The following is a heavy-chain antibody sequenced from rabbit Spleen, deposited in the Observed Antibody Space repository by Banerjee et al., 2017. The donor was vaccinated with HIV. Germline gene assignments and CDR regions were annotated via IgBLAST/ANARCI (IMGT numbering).Heavy chain of an antibody. CDR3: VRGDGGYVGYGFATLLDL. Sequence: QELVESGGGLVQPGESLKVSCKASGLDFSNYGISWVRQAPGKGLEWTGYIDPLFGTTYYANWVNGRFTISSHNAQNTLYLQLNSLTAADTATYFCVRGDGGYVGYGFATLLDLWGQGTLVTVS. CDR2: IDPLFGTT. D-gene: IGHD6-1*01. V-gene: IGHV1S7*01. CDR1: GLDFSNYG. J-gene: IGHJ3*01.